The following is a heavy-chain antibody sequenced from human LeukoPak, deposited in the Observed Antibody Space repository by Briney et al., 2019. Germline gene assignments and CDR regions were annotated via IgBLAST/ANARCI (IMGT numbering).Heavy chain of an antibody. Sequence: GGSLRLSCAASGFTFSSYGMHWVRQAPGKGLEWVAFIRYDGSNKYYADSVKGRFTISRDNSKNTLYLQMNSLRAEDTAVYYCAKGRPPYYYDSSGYYHYFDYWGQGTLVTVSS. CDR2: IRYDGSNK. V-gene: IGHV3-30*02. CDR1: GFTFSSYG. D-gene: IGHD3-22*01. J-gene: IGHJ4*02. CDR3: AKGRPPYYYDSSGYYHYFDY.